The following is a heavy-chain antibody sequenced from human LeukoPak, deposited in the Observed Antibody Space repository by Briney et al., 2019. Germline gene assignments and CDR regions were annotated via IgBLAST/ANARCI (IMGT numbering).Heavy chain of an antibody. CDR2: INHSGST. CDR3: ARVKGRRSSSLDY. CDR1: GGSFSGYY. J-gene: IGHJ4*02. V-gene: IGHV4-34*01. Sequence: KPSETLSLTCAVYGGSFSGYYWSWIRQPPGKGLEWIGEINHSGSTNYNPSLKSRVTISVDTSKNQFSLKLSSVTAADSAVYYCARVKGRRSSSLDYWGQGTLVTVSS. D-gene: IGHD6-13*01.